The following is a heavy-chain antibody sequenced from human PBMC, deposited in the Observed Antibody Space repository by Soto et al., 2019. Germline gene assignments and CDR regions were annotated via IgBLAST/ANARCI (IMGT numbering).Heavy chain of an antibody. Sequence: QVQLVESGGGVVQPGRSLRLSCAASGFTFSSYGMHWVRQAPGTGLEWVAVIWYDGSNKYYADSVKGRFTISRDNSKNTLYLQMTSLRAEDTAVYYCARGFATPDFDYWGQGTLVTVSS. CDR2: IWYDGSNK. CDR1: GFTFSSYG. CDR3: ARGFATPDFDY. V-gene: IGHV3-33*01. D-gene: IGHD3-3*01. J-gene: IGHJ4*02.